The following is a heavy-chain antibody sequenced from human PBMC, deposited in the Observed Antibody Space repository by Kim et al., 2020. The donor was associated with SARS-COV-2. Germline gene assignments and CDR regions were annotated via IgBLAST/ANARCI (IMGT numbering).Heavy chain of an antibody. J-gene: IGHJ5*02. CDR2: IYYSGST. V-gene: IGHV4-59*13. D-gene: IGHD2-2*01. CDR3: ARGRRDIVVVPAATTTRWFDP. CDR1: GGSISSYY. Sequence: SETLSLTCTVSGGSISSYYWSWIRQPPGKGLEWNGYIYYSGSTNYNPSLKSRVTISVATSKNQFSLKLSSVTAADTAVYYCARGRRDIVVVPAATTTRWFDPWGQGTLVTVSS.